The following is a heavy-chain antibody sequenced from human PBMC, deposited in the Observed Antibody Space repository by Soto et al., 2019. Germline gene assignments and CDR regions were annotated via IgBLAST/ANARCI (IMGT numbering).Heavy chain of an antibody. CDR1: GGSISSSSYY. D-gene: IGHD6-19*01. V-gene: IGHV4-39*01. Sequence: PSETLSLTCTVSGGSISSSSYYWGWIRQPPGKGLEWIGSIYYSGSTYYNPSLKSRVTISVDTSKNQFSLKLSSVTAADTAVYYCARMFDSGWHPGSWFDPWGQGTLVTVSS. J-gene: IGHJ5*02. CDR2: IYYSGST. CDR3: ARMFDSGWHPGSWFDP.